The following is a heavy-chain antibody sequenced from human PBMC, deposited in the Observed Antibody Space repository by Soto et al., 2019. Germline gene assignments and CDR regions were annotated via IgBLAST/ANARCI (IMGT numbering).Heavy chain of an antibody. J-gene: IGHJ6*02. CDR2: IIPIFGTA. D-gene: IGHD6-13*01. Sequence: ASVKVSCKASGGTFSSYAISWVRQAPGQGLEWMGGIIPIFGTANYAQKFQGRVTITADKSTSTAYMELSSLRFDDTAVYYCARRPMWQQVVQDYGMDVWGQGTTVTVSS. V-gene: IGHV1-69*06. CDR3: ARRPMWQQVVQDYGMDV. CDR1: GGTFSSYA.